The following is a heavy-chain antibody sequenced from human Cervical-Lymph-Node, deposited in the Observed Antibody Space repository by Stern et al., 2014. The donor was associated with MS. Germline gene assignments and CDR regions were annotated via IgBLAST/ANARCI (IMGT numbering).Heavy chain of an antibody. V-gene: IGHV4-61*02. CDR3: ARVSPTDDYGDYFDY. CDR2: IYTSGST. D-gene: IGHD4-17*01. Sequence: VQLVESGPGLVKPSQTLSLTCTVSGGSISSGSYYWSWIRQPAGKGLEWIGRIYTSGSTNYNPSLKSRVTISVDTSKNQFSLKLSSVTAADTAVYYCARVSPTDDYGDYFDYWGQGTLVTVSS. J-gene: IGHJ4*02. CDR1: GGSISSGSYY.